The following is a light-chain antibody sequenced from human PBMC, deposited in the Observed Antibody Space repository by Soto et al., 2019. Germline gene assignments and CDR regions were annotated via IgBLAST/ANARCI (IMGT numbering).Light chain of an antibody. J-gene: IGKJ5*01. CDR2: DVS. CDR1: QTVSGR. V-gene: IGKV3D-11*02. CDR3: QQRDYWQVT. Sequence: EIVLTQSPVTLSLSPGERATLSCRASQTVSGRLAWYQQKPGQAPRLLIYDVSNRATGIPARFSGSGSGTDFTLTISSLEPEDFAVYYCQQRDYWQVTFGQGTRLEMK.